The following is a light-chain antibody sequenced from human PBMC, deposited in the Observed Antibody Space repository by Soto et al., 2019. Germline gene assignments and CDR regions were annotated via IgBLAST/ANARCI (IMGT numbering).Light chain of an antibody. Sequence: EIVLTQSPGTLSLYPGERATLSCRASQSVSSNYLAWYQQKPGQAPRLLIYGASSRATGIPDRFSGSGSGTDFTLTIRRLEPEDFAVYYCQQYGSSYPWTFGQGTKVDI. CDR2: GAS. CDR1: QSVSSNY. CDR3: QQYGSSYPWT. J-gene: IGKJ1*01. V-gene: IGKV3-20*01.